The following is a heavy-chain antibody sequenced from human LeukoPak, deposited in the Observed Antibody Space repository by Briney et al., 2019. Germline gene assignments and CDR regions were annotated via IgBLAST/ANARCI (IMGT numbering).Heavy chain of an antibody. CDR3: ARDGSYYYYMDV. CDR1: GFAFSSYS. CDR2: ISGSGATT. Sequence: GGSLRLSCAASGFAFSSYSMNWVRQAPGKGLEWVSAISGSGATTHYADSVKGRFTISRDNAKNSLYLQMNSLRAEDTAVYYCARDGSYYYYMDVWGKGTTVTVSS. D-gene: IGHD2-2*03. J-gene: IGHJ6*03. V-gene: IGHV3-21*01.